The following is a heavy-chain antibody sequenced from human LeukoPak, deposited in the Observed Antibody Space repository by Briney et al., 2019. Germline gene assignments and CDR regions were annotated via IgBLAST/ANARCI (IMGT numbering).Heavy chain of an antibody. Sequence: GGSLRLSCAASGFTFSDYYMSWIRQAPGKGLEWVSYISSSGSTIYYADSVKGRFTISRDNAKNSLYLQMNSLRAEDTAVYYCARDRCSGGSCYDAFDIWGQGTMVTVSS. CDR2: ISSSGSTI. J-gene: IGHJ3*02. CDR1: GFTFSDYY. V-gene: IGHV3-11*01. D-gene: IGHD2-15*01. CDR3: ARDRCSGGSCYDAFDI.